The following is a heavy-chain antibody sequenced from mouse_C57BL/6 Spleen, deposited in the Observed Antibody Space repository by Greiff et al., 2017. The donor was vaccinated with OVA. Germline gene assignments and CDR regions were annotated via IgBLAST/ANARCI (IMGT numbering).Heavy chain of an antibody. Sequence: VQLQQSGAELVKPGASVKLSCTASGFNIKDYYMHWVKQRTEQGLEWIGRIDPGDGETKYATKFQGKATITADTSSNTAYLQLSSLTSEDTAVYYCARSGGYAMDYWGQGTSVTVSS. J-gene: IGHJ4*01. V-gene: IGHV14-2*01. CDR2: IDPGDGET. CDR3: ARSGGYAMDY. CDR1: GFNIKDYY.